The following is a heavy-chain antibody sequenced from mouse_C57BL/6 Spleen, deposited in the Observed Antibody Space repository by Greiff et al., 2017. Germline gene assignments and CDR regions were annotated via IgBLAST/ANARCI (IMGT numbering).Heavy chain of an antibody. CDR3: ARGGFTTVVADYYAMDY. V-gene: IGHV3-6*01. CDR2: ISYDGSN. J-gene: IGHJ4*01. Sequence: EVKLQESGPGLVKPSQSLSLTCSVTGYSITSGYYWNWIRQFPGNKLEWMGYISYDGSNNYNPSLKNRISITRDTSKNQFFLKLNSVTTEDTATYYCARGGFTTVVADYYAMDYWGQGTSVTVSS. CDR1: GYSITSGYY. D-gene: IGHD1-1*01.